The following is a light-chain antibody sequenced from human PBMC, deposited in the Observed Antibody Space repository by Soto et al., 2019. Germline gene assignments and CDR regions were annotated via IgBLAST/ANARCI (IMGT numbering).Light chain of an antibody. Sequence: EIVMTQSPATLSVSPWERATLSCRASQSISSNLAWYQQKPGQAPRLLMFRTSSRATGFPARFSGSGSGTEFNLTISSLQSEDFGVYYCQQYNNWPRTFGQGTKVDIK. J-gene: IGKJ1*01. CDR3: QQYNNWPRT. V-gene: IGKV3-15*01. CDR1: QSISSN. CDR2: RTS.